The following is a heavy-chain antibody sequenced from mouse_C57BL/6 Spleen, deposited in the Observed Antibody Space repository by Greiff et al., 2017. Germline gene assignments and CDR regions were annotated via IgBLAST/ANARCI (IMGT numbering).Heavy chain of an antibody. J-gene: IGHJ2*01. V-gene: IGHV1-82*01. CDR2: IYPGDGDT. CDR3: ARDGGDGYYVGVDY. D-gene: IGHD2-3*01. CDR1: GYAFSSSW. Sequence: QVQLQQSGPELVKPGASVKISCKASGYAFSSSWMNWVKQRPGKGLEWIGRIYPGDGDTNYNGKFKGKATLTADKASSTAYMQLSSLKSEDSAVYFCARDGGDGYYVGVDYWGQGTTLTVSS.